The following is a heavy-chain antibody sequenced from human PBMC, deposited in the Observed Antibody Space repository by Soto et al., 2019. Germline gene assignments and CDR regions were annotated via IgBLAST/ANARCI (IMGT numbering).Heavy chain of an antibody. D-gene: IGHD3-16*01. CDR3: ARVGQDYYYGMDV. CDR2: MSSSGNDI. Sequence: PGGSLRLSCAASGFTFSDYYMTWIRQAPGKGLEWVSYMSSSGNDIYYADSVKGRFTISRDNTKNSLYLQMNSLRAEDTAIYYCARVGQDYYYGMDVWGQGTTVTVSS. V-gene: IGHV3-11*01. CDR1: GFTFSDYY. J-gene: IGHJ6*02.